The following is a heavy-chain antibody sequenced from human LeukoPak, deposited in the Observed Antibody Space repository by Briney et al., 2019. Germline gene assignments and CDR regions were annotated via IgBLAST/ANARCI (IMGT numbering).Heavy chain of an antibody. V-gene: IGHV1-2*02. Sequence: ASVKVSCKPSGYTFTAYYVHWMRQAPGQGLEWMGWIDPNSGGTNFAQKFQGRVSMTRDTSINTAYLELSRLRSDDTAVYYCARPGYCSGGSGSDWFDSWGQGTLVTVSS. CDR1: GYTFTAYY. CDR3: ARPGYCSGGSGSDWFDS. CDR2: IDPNSGGT. D-gene: IGHD2-15*01. J-gene: IGHJ5*01.